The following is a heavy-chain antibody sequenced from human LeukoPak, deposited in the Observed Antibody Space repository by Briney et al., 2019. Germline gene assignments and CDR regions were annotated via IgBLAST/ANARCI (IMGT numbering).Heavy chain of an antibody. J-gene: IGHJ6*02. CDR2: IYSGGST. D-gene: IGHD1-26*01. CDR1: GFTVSSNY. Sequence: GGSLRLSCAASGFTVSSNYMSWVRQAPGKGLEWVSVIYSGGSTYYADSLKGRFTISRDNSKNTLYLQMNSLRAEDTAVYYCARGSFRGGYYGMDVWGQGTTVTVSS. CDR3: ARGSFRGGYYGMDV. V-gene: IGHV3-53*01.